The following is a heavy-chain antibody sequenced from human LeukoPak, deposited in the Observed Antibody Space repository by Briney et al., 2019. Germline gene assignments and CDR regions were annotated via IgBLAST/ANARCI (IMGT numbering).Heavy chain of an antibody. CDR1: DPSISSYY. Sequence: SETLSLTCTVSDPSISSYYWSWIRQPAGKGLEWIGRFYTSGSTNYNPSLKSRFTISVDNPTKQFSLKLGSVTASDTAVYYCARDRSDGYYYYMDVWGKGTTVTVCS. CDR2: FYTSGST. CDR3: ARDRSDGYYYYMDV. V-gene: IGHV4-4*07. J-gene: IGHJ6*03.